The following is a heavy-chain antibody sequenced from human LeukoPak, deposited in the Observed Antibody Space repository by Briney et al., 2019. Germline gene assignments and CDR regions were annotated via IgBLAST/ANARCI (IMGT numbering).Heavy chain of an antibody. CDR3: ARDSGYDSWFDP. J-gene: IGHJ5*02. CDR2: IYHSGST. CDR1: GYSISSGYY. Sequence: SETLSLTCAVSGYSISSGYYWGWIRQPPGKGLEWIGSIYHSGSTYYNPSLKSRVTISVDTSKNQFSLKLSSVTAADTAVYYCARDSGYDSWFDPWGQGTLVTVSS. D-gene: IGHD3-22*01. V-gene: IGHV4-38-2*02.